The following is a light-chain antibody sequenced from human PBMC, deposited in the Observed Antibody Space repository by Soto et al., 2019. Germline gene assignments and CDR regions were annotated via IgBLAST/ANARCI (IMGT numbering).Light chain of an antibody. CDR3: CSYACSSTVV. V-gene: IGLV2-23*01. CDR2: EDS. Sequence: QSVLTQPASVSGSPGQSITISCTGTSSDVGSYNLVSWYQQYPGKVPKLMIYEDSKRPSGVSNRFSGSKSGNTASLTISGLQAEDEADYYCCSYACSSTVVFGGGTKLTVL. J-gene: IGLJ2*01. CDR1: SSDVGSYNL.